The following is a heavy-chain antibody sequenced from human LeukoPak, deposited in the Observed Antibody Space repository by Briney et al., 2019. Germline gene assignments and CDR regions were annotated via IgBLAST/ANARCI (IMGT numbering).Heavy chain of an antibody. V-gene: IGHV3-23*01. D-gene: IGHD3-10*01. Sequence: GGSLRLSCAASGFTFSNYGLSWVRQAPGKGLEWVSAISGNSGSTYYADSVKGRFTISRDNSKNTLYLQMNSLRAEDTAVYYCAKGGVLLWFGGNDYWGQGTLVTVSS. J-gene: IGHJ4*02. CDR2: ISGNSGST. CDR1: GFTFSNYG. CDR3: AKGGVLLWFGGNDY.